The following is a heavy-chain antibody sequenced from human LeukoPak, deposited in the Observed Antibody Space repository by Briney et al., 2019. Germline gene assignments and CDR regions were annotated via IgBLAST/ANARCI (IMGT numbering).Heavy chain of an antibody. D-gene: IGHD3-10*01. Sequence: QTGGSLRLSCAASGFTFSSYGMHWVRQAPGKGLEWVAVISYDGSNKYYADSVKGRFTISRDNSKNTLYLQMNSLRAEDTAVYYCAKAADSTMVRGVELDYWGQGTLVTVSS. J-gene: IGHJ4*02. CDR3: AKAADSTMVRGVELDY. V-gene: IGHV3-30*18. CDR2: ISYDGSNK. CDR1: GFTFSSYG.